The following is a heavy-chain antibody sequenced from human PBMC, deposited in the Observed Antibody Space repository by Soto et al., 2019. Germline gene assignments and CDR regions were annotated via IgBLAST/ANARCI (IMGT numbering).Heavy chain of an antibody. Sequence: PGGSLRLSCAASGFSFSEYSMTWVRQAPGQGLQWVSAISGDTATTHYADSVKGRFTTSRDNSRDTLYLQMNSLRVEGTAIYYCAKPLQQCLLQGSSVDVWGQGTTVTVSS. V-gene: IGHV3-23*01. CDR1: GFSFSEYS. J-gene: IGHJ6*02. CDR3: AKPLQQCLLQGSSVDV. CDR2: ISGDTATT. D-gene: IGHD6-19*01.